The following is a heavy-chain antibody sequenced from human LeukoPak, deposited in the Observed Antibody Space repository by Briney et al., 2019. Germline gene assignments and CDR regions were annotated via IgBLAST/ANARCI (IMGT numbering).Heavy chain of an antibody. Sequence: SGTLSLTCAVSGGSISSGNWWSWVRQPPGKGLEWIGEISHSGNTNYNPSLESRVTISVDKSKNQFSLKLSSVTAADTAFYFCARVTGTTPFDYWGQGTLVTVSS. V-gene: IGHV4-4*02. CDR3: ARVTGTTPFDY. CDR1: GGSISSGNW. CDR2: ISHSGNT. D-gene: IGHD1-1*01. J-gene: IGHJ4*02.